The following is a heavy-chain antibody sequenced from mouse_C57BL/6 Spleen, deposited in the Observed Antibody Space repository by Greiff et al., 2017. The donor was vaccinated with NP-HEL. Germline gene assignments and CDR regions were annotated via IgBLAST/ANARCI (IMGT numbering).Heavy chain of an antibody. J-gene: IGHJ4*01. CDR2: INPSSGYT. CDR3: ARGGSFYAMGY. Sequence: VKLLESGAELAKPGASVKLSCKASGYTFTSYWMHWVKQRPGQGLEWIGYINPSSGYTKYNQKFKDKATLTADKSSSTAYRQVSSLTYEDSSVYYCARGGSFYAMGYWGQGASVTVSS. V-gene: IGHV1-7*01. CDR1: GYTFTSYW.